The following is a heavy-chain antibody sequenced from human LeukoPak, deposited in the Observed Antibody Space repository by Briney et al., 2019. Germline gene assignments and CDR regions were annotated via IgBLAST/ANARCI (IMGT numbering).Heavy chain of an antibody. CDR3: AKGHCSSTSCARFDP. CDR1: GFTLSSYA. D-gene: IGHD2-2*01. CDR2: ISGSGGST. V-gene: IGHV3-23*01. Sequence: GGSLRLSCAASGFTLSSYAMSWVRQAPGKGLEWVSAISGSGGSTYYADSVKGRFTISRDNSKNTLYLQMNSLRAEDTAVYYCAKGHCSSTSCARFDPWGQGTLVTVSS. J-gene: IGHJ5*02.